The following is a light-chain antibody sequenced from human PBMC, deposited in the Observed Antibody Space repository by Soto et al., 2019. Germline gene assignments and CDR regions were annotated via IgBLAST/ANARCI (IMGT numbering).Light chain of an antibody. CDR2: AAS. CDR3: QPYYSYPPT. V-gene: IGKV1-8*01. CDR1: QGISSY. J-gene: IGKJ2*01. Sequence: AIRMTQSPSSFSASTGDRVTITCRASQGISSYLASYQQKPGKAPKLMIYAASTLQSGVPSRFSGSGSGTDFTLTISCLQSEDFATYYYQPYYSYPPTFGQGTKLEIK.